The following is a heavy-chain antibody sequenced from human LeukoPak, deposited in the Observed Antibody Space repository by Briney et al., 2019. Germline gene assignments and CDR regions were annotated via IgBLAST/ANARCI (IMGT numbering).Heavy chain of an antibody. Sequence: GGSLRLSCAASGFPFSSYSMHWVRQAPGKGLEWVAVVLYDGSMKYYADSVKGRFTISRDNAKNSLYLQMNSLRAEDTAVYYCARGWDRGSGSVLYYYYYYMDVWGKGTTVTVSS. D-gene: IGHD6-19*01. CDR2: VLYDGSMK. CDR1: GFPFSSYS. J-gene: IGHJ6*03. V-gene: IGHV3-30*04. CDR3: ARGWDRGSGSVLYYYYYYMDV.